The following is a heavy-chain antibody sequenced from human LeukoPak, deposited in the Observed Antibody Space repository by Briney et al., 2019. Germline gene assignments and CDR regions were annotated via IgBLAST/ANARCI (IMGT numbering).Heavy chain of an antibody. Sequence: PGRSLRLSCAASGFTFDDYAMHWVRQAPGKGLEWVSGISWNSGSIGYADSVKGRFTISRDNAKNSLYLQMNSLRAEDTALYYCAKIATAEVGFDPWGQGALVTVSS. V-gene: IGHV3-9*01. J-gene: IGHJ5*02. CDR1: GFTFDDYA. CDR2: ISWNSGSI. D-gene: IGHD2-2*01. CDR3: AKIATAEVGFDP.